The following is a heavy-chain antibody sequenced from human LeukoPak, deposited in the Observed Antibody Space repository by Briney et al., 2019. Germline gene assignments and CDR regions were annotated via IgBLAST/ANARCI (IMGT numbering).Heavy chain of an antibody. CDR2: ISGSGGST. V-gene: IGHV3-23*01. D-gene: IGHD3-10*01. Sequence: PGGSLRLSCAASGFTFSSYAMSWVRQAPGKGLEWVSAISGSGGSTYYADSVMGRFTISRDNSKNTLYLQMNSLRAEDTAVYYCAKRRAFMDYYYYYMDVWGKGTTVTVSS. J-gene: IGHJ6*03. CDR1: GFTFSSYA. CDR3: AKRRAFMDYYYYYMDV.